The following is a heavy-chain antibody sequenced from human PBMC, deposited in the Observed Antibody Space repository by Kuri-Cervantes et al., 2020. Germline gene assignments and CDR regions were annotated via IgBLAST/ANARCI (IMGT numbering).Heavy chain of an antibody. CDR1: GFTFSSYA. Sequence: LSLTCAASGFTFSSYAMHWVRQAPGKGLEWVAVISYDGSNKYYADSVKGRFTISRDNSKNTLYLQMNSLRAEDTAVYYCAKEASYYGSGSYPDYWGQGTLVTVSS. V-gene: IGHV3-30-3*01. J-gene: IGHJ4*02. CDR3: AKEASYYGSGSYPDY. D-gene: IGHD3-10*01. CDR2: ISYDGSNK.